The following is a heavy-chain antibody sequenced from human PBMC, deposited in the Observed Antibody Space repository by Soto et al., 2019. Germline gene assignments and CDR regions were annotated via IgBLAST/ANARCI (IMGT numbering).Heavy chain of an antibody. CDR3: AMVSRSSWAY. CDR2: ISHSGST. D-gene: IGHD6-13*01. V-gene: IGHV4-34*01. Sequence: SETLSLTCAVYGGSFSGYYWSWIRQPPGKGLEWLGEISHSGSTNYNPSLKSRVTIAVVTSKDQSSLKPSSVTAADTAVYYCAMVSRSSWAYWGQGTLVTVSS. J-gene: IGHJ4*02. CDR1: GGSFSGYY.